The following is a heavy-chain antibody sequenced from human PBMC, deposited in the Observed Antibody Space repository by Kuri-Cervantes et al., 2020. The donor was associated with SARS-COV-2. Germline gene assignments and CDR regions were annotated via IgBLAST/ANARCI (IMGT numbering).Heavy chain of an antibody. D-gene: IGHD3-22*01. CDR3: AKGYYDSSGYPTLDY. V-gene: IGHV3-30*18. CDR2: ISYDGSNK. Sequence: GESLKISCAASGFTFSSYGMHWVRQAPGKGLEWVAVISYDGSNKYYADSVKGRFTISRDNSKNTLYLQMNSLRAEDTAVYYCAKGYYDSSGYPTLDYWGQGTLVTVSS. J-gene: IGHJ4*02. CDR1: GFTFSSYG.